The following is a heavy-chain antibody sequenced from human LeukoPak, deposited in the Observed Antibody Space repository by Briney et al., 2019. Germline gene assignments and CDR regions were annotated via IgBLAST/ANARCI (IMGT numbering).Heavy chain of an antibody. CDR2: INPNSGGT. Sequence: ASVKVSCKASGYTFTGYYMHWVRQAPGQGLEWMGWINPNSGGTNYAQKFQGRVTMTRDTSISTAYMELSRLRSDDTAVYYCARGPCGGDCHYYYYMDVWGKGTTVTVSS. V-gene: IGHV1-2*02. J-gene: IGHJ6*03. CDR3: ARGPCGGDCHYYYYMDV. D-gene: IGHD2-21*02. CDR1: GYTFTGYY.